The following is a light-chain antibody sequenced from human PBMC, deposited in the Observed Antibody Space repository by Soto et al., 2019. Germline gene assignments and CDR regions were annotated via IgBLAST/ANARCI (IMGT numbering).Light chain of an antibody. CDR2: AAS. Sequence: EIVLTQSPGTLSLSPGERATLSCRASQTVTSNYLAWYQQKPGQAPRLLIYAASSRATGIPDRFSGSGSGADFTLTISRLEPEDFAVYYCQQYGSSPRTFGGGTKVEIK. V-gene: IGKV3-20*01. CDR3: QQYGSSPRT. J-gene: IGKJ4*01. CDR1: QTVTSNY.